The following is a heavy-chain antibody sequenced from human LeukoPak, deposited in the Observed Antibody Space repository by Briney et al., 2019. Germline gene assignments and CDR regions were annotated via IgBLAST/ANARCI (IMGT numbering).Heavy chain of an antibody. CDR3: ARDRYDSSGYPPFFDY. V-gene: IGHV3-48*03. D-gene: IGHD3-22*01. J-gene: IGHJ4*02. Sequence: GGSLRLSCAASGFTFSSYEMNWVRQAPGKGLEWVSYISSSGSTIYYADSVKGRFTISRDNAKNSLYLQMSSLRAEDTAVYYCARDRYDSSGYPPFFDYWGQGTLVTVSS. CDR2: ISSSGSTI. CDR1: GFTFSSYE.